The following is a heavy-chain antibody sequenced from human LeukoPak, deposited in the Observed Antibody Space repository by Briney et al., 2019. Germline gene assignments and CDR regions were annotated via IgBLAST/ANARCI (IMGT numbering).Heavy chain of an antibody. CDR1: GLTFSNYG. D-gene: IGHD3-22*01. J-gene: IGHJ4*02. V-gene: IGHV3-23*01. CDR2: ITSGVGIT. CDR3: AKGDYYDLDY. Sequence: GGSLRLSCAASGLTFSNYGMNWVRQAPGKGREWVSIITSGVGITYYADSEKGRFTISRDNSKNTLYLQMNRLRAEDTAVYYCAKGDYYDLDYWGQGTLVTVSS.